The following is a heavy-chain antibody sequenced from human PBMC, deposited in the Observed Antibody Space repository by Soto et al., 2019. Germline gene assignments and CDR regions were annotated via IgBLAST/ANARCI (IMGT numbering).Heavy chain of an antibody. Sequence: QMQLVQSGPEVKKPGTSVKVSCKASGFTFTSSAVQWVRQARGQRLEWIGWIVVGSGNTNYAQKFQERVTITGDMSTSTAYMELSSLRSEDTAVYYCAASTPRGGSGSPSWGQGTLVTVSS. CDR3: AASTPRGGSGSPS. CDR2: IVVGSGNT. D-gene: IGHD6-19*01. V-gene: IGHV1-58*01. CDR1: GFTFTSSA. J-gene: IGHJ4*02.